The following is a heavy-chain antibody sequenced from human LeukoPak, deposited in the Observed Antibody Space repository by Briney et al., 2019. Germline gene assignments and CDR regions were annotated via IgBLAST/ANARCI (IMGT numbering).Heavy chain of an antibody. J-gene: IGHJ4*02. D-gene: IGHD2-2*01. V-gene: IGHV3-23*01. Sequence: PGGSLRLSCAASGFTFSDYSMTWVRQAPGKGLEWVSAISGSGGSTYYADSVKGRFTISRDNSKNTLYLQMNSLRAEDTAVYYCAKAGKDIVVVPAAIDYWGQGTLVTVSS. CDR3: AKAGKDIVVVPAAIDY. CDR2: ISGSGGST. CDR1: GFTFSDYS.